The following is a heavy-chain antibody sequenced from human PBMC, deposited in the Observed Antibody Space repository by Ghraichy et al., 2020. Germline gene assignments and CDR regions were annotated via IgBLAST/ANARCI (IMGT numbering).Heavy chain of an antibody. Sequence: GESLNISCAASGFSFSDYALSWVRQAPGKGLEWVAAISGSGGTTGYADSVKGRFTVSRDKAKSTLYLQMKRLRPEDTAIYYCAKDISSTWYGGWFDPWGRGTLVTVSS. CDR1: GFSFSDYA. V-gene: IGHV3-23*01. J-gene: IGHJ5*02. CDR2: ISGSGGTT. D-gene: IGHD6-13*01. CDR3: AKDISSTWYGGWFDP.